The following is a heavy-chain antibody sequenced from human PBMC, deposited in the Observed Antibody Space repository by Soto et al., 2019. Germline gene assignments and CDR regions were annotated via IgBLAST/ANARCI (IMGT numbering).Heavy chain of an antibody. CDR3: ATKLSALVEY. J-gene: IGHJ4*02. Sequence: QVQLVESGGGVVQPGRSLRLSCAASGFTFSSYGMHWVRQAPGKGLEWVAVIWYDGSNKYYADSVKGRFTISRDNSKNTLYMQMNSLRAEDTAVYYCATKLSALVEYGGQGTLVTVAS. V-gene: IGHV3-33*01. CDR1: GFTFSSYG. CDR2: IWYDGSNK. D-gene: IGHD5-18*01.